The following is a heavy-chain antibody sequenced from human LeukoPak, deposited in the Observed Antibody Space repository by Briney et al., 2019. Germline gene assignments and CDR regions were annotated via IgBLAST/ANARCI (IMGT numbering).Heavy chain of an antibody. CDR1: GVTLSNYG. CDR3: AKDFSGFGELLFFFGTDV. V-gene: IGHV3-30*18. D-gene: IGHD3-10*01. J-gene: IGHJ6*02. Sequence: GGSLRLSCAGSGVTLSNYGIHWVRQAPGKGLEWVAVISYDGAITYYADSVKGRFTISRDNSKKTVDLQMNSLRAEDTAVYYCAKDFSGFGELLFFFGTDVWGQGTTVIVSS. CDR2: ISYDGAIT.